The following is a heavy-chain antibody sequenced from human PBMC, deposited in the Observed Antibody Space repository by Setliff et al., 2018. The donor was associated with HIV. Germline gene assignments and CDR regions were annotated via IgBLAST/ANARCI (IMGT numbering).Heavy chain of an antibody. Sequence: SETLSLTCAVSGYSISTAYYWGWIRQPPGKGLEWIGSVYHSGTTYYNPSLKSRVTISVDMSNNQFSLKVTSVTAADTAVYYCMRGRSITIFGVAYFDFWGQGTQVIVSS. CDR3: MRGRSITIFGVAYFDF. D-gene: IGHD3-3*01. CDR1: GYSISTAYY. J-gene: IGHJ4*02. CDR2: VYHSGTT. V-gene: IGHV4-38-2*01.